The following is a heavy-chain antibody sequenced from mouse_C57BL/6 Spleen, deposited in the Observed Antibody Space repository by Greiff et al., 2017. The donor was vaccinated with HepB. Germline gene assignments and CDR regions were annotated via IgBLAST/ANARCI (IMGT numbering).Heavy chain of an antibody. CDR1: GYTFTSYW. Sequence: QVQLQQPGAELVMPGASVKLSCKASGYTFTSYWMHWVKQRPGQGLEWIGEIDPSDSYTNYNQKFKGKSTLTVDKSSSTAYMQLSSLTSEDSAVYYSARGGTGNPAWFAYWGQGTLVTVSA. CDR2: IDPSDSYT. CDR3: ARGGTGNPAWFAY. V-gene: IGHV1-69*01. J-gene: IGHJ3*01. D-gene: IGHD4-1*01.